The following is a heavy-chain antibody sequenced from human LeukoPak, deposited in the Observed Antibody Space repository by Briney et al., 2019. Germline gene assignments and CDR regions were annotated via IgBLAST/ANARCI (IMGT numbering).Heavy chain of an antibody. D-gene: IGHD5-18*01. V-gene: IGHV1-69*13. Sequence: PVKVSCKASGGTFSSYAISWVRQAPGQGLEWMGGIIPIFGTANYAQKFQGRVTITADESTSTAYMELSSLRSEDTAVYYCARETVAMVHAFDIWGQGTMVTVS. J-gene: IGHJ3*02. CDR1: GGTFSSYA. CDR2: IIPIFGTA. CDR3: ARETVAMVHAFDI.